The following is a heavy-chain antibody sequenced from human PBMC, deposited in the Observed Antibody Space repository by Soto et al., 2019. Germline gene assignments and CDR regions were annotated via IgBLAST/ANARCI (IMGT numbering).Heavy chain of an antibody. J-gene: IGHJ6*03. CDR2: INHSGST. CDR1: GGSFSGYY. V-gene: IGHV4-34*01. D-gene: IGHD3-10*01. Sequence: SETLSLTCAVYGGSFSGYYWSWIRQPPGKGLEWIGEINHSGSTNYNPSLKSRVTISVDTSKNQFSLKLSSVTAADTAVYYCARVLYGSGSYFPERNYYYYYMDVWGKGTTVTVSS. CDR3: ARVLYGSGSYFPERNYYYYYMDV.